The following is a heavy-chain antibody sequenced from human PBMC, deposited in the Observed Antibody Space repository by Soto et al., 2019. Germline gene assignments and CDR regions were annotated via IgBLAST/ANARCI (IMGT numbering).Heavy chain of an antibody. D-gene: IGHD2-8*02. Sequence: GGSLRLSCAASGFICSSYDMSRVRQAPGKGLEWVSTILVDGRTFYVDSVKGRFTISRDSSQNTVYLQMNSLTAGDTALYYCAKATATGGGAFDICSQGTMGTVSS. CDR1: GFICSSYD. J-gene: IGHJ3*02. CDR3: AKATATGGGAFDI. CDR2: ILVDGRT. V-gene: IGHV3-23*01.